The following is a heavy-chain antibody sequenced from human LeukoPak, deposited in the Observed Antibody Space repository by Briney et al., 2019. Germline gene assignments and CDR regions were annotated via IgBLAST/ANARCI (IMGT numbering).Heavy chain of an antibody. D-gene: IGHD6-13*01. J-gene: IGHJ4*02. CDR1: GGTFSSYA. CDR2: IIPILGIA. Sequence: SVKVSCKASGGTFSSYAINWVRQAPGQGLEWMGRIIPILGIANYAQKFQGRVTITADKSTSTAYMELSSLRSEDTAVYYCARDLGLLSSSWYWDYWGQGTLVTVSS. CDR3: ARDLGLLSSSWYWDY. V-gene: IGHV1-69*04.